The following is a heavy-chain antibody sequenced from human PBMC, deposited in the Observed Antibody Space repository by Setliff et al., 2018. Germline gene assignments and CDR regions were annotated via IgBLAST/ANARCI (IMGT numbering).Heavy chain of an antibody. J-gene: IGHJ5*02. D-gene: IGHD2-15*01. CDR3: GRGFSRIEGWGNWFDP. CDR1: GGSINSGVYY. Sequence: SETLSLTCTVSGGSINSGVYYWGWIRQPPGKGLEWIGRIYHGGDTYYNASLKSRLTISVDTSKNQISLKLTSVTAADTAVYYCGRGFSRIEGWGNWFDPWGQGILVTVSS. CDR2: IYHGGDT. V-gene: IGHV4-39*01.